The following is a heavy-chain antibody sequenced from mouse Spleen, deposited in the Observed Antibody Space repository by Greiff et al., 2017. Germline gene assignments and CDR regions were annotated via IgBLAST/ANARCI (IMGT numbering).Heavy chain of an antibody. CDR2: IWSGGST. J-gene: IGHJ2*01. CDR1: GFSLTSYG. D-gene: IGHD2-2*01. V-gene: IGHV2-2*01. Sequence: VKLLESGPGLVQPSQSLSITCTVSGFSLTSYGVHWVRQSPGKGLEWLGVIWSGGSTDYNAAFISRLSISKDNSKSQVFFKMNSLQADDTAIYYCASLYYGYDGDYFDYWGQGTTLTVSS. CDR3: ASLYYGYDGDYFDY.